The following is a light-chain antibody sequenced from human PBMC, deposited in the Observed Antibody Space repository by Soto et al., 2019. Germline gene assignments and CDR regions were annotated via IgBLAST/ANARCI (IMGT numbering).Light chain of an antibody. Sequence: VMTHPPLTLPVTPGEPSSISCRTSQSLIYNNTYNYLDWYVQTPGQSPQLLIYFGSNRAPGVPDRFSGSGSGTDFTLKINRVEAEDVGTYYCMQALQSLTFGQGTRLEIK. J-gene: IGKJ5*01. V-gene: IGKV2-28*01. CDR3: MQALQSLT. CDR2: FGS. CDR1: QSLIYNNTYNY.